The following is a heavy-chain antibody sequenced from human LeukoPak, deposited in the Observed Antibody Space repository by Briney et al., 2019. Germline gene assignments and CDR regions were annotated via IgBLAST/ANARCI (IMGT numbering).Heavy chain of an antibody. CDR1: GFTFSSYW. D-gene: IGHD3-16*02. Sequence: GGSLRLSCAASGFTFSSYWMHWVRQAPGKGLVWVSRINSDGSSTSYADSVKGRFTISRDNAKNTLYLQMNSLRAEDTAVYYCVGTLDYVWGSYRSLDYWGQGTLVTVSS. CDR3: VGTLDYVWGSYRSLDY. J-gene: IGHJ4*02. CDR2: INSDGSST. V-gene: IGHV3-74*01.